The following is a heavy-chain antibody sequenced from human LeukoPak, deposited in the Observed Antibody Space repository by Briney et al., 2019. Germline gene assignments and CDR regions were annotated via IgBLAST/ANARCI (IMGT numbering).Heavy chain of an antibody. Sequence: RASVKVSCKASGYTFTSYYMHWVRQAPGQGPEWMGIINPSGGSTSYAQKFQGRVTMTRDMSTSTVYMELSSLRSEDTAVYYCARRSSKGNWFDPWGQGTLVTVSS. V-gene: IGHV1-46*01. J-gene: IGHJ5*02. D-gene: IGHD2-2*01. CDR1: GYTFTSYY. CDR3: ARRSSKGNWFDP. CDR2: INPSGGST.